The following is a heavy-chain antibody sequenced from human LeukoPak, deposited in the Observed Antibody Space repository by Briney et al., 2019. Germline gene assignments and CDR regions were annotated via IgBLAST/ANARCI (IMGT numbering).Heavy chain of an antibody. Sequence: GGPLRLSCAASGFTFSSYWMHWVRQAPGKGLVWVSRINSDGSSTSYADSVKGRFTISRDNAKNTLYLQMNSLRAEDTAVYYCARDRIAAAGNWFDPWGQGTLVTVSS. J-gene: IGHJ5*02. CDR1: GFTFSSYW. V-gene: IGHV3-74*01. CDR2: INSDGSST. D-gene: IGHD6-13*01. CDR3: ARDRIAAAGNWFDP.